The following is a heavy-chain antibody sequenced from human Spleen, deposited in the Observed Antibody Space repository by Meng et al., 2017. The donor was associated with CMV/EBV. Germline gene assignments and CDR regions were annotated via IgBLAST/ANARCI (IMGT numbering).Heavy chain of an antibody. CDR2: ISWNGGRT. V-gene: IGHV3-20*04. CDR1: GFTFSSYT. CDR3: AKDNSGISSFYPVSPNWFDP. D-gene: IGHD1-26*01. Sequence: GSLRLSCAASGFTFSSYTMNWVRQAPGKGLEWVAGISWNGGRTDYADSVKGRFTIYRDNARNSLFLQMNSLRGEDTALYYCAKDNSGISSFYPVSPNWFDPRGQGTLVTVSS. J-gene: IGHJ5*02.